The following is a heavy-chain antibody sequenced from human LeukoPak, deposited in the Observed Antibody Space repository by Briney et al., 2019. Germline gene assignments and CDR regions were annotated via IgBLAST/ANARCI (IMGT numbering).Heavy chain of an antibody. D-gene: IGHD5-18*01. CDR3: AKIGTAMVVAGAFDY. V-gene: IGHV3-30*02. CDR1: GFTFSSYG. J-gene: IGHJ4*02. Sequence: PGGSLRLSCAASGFTFSSYGMHWVRQAPGKGLEWVAFIRYDGSNKYYADSVKGRFTISRDNSKNTLYLQMNSLRAEDTAVYYCAKIGTAMVVAGAFDYWGQGTLVTVSS. CDR2: IRYDGSNK.